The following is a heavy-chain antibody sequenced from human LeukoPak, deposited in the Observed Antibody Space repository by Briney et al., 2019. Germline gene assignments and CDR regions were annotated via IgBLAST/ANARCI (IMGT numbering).Heavy chain of an antibody. V-gene: IGHV3-74*03. D-gene: IGHD3-3*02. CDR2: NKSDGSRK. CDR3: VSIYETY. Sequence: GGSLRLSCAASGNYWMHWVRQAPGKGLVWGPTNKSDGSRKTNAAPGKGRFPTSKATANTTVYLQMNNLRAEDPAVYYCVSIYETYWGRGPLATVSS. CDR1: GNYW. J-gene: IGHJ4*02.